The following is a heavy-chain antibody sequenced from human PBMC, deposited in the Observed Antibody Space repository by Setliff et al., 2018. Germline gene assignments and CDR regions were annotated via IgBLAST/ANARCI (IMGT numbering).Heavy chain of an antibody. CDR1: GGSISSGGYY. J-gene: IGHJ6*03. Sequence: SETLSLTCTVSGGSISSGGYYWSWIRQHPGKGLEWIGYIYYGGSTYYNPSLKSRVTISVDTSKNQFSLKLSSVTAADTAVYYCARARGYSSSFYYYYYMDVSCKGGHRLL. CDR3: ARARGYSSSFYYYYYMDV. D-gene: IGHD6-6*01. V-gene: IGHV4-31*03. CDR2: IYYGGST.